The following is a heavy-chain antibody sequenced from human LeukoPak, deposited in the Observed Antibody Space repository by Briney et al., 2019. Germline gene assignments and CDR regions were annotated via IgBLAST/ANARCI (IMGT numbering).Heavy chain of an antibody. D-gene: IGHD1/OR15-1a*01. V-gene: IGHV3-7*01. Sequence: PGESLTLSCAASGFTFRGSWMSWVRQAPGKGLEWVATIKGDGSGKFYVDSVKGRFAISRDDAKSSLFLQMDSLRSEDTAVYYCTKNTHDYWGQGTLVTVSS. CDR2: IKGDGSGK. J-gene: IGHJ4*02. CDR3: TKNTHDY. CDR1: GFTFRGSW.